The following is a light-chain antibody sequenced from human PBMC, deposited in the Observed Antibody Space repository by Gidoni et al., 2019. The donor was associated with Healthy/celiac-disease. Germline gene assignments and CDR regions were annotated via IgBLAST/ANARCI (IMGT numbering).Light chain of an antibody. CDR3: AAWDDSLSGHWV. Sequence: QSVLTQPPSASGTPRHRVTISCSGSRTNIGSNSVYWYQQLPGTAPKLLIYRNNQRPSGVPDRFSGSKSGTSASLAISGLRSEDEADYYCAAWDDSLSGHWVFGGGTKLTVL. J-gene: IGLJ3*02. CDR2: RNN. V-gene: IGLV1-47*01. CDR1: RTNIGSNS.